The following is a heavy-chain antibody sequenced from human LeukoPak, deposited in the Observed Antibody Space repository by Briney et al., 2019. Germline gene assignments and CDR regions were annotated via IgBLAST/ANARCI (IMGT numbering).Heavy chain of an antibody. CDR1: GGSISSYY. V-gene: IGHV4-4*07. J-gene: IGHJ4*02. CDR3: AREQVLITFGGVKGPYDY. Sequence: SETLSLTCTVSGGSISSYYWSWIRQPAGKGLEWIGRIYTSGSTNYNPSLKSRVTMSVDTSKNQFSLKLSSVTAADTAVYYCAREQVLITFGGVKGPYDYWGQGTLVTVSS. D-gene: IGHD3-16*01. CDR2: IYTSGST.